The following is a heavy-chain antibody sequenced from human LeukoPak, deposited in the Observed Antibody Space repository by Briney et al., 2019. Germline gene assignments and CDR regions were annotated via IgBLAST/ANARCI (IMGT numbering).Heavy chain of an antibody. Sequence: PSETLSLTCTVSGGSISSYYWSWIRQPAGKGLEWIGRIYTSGSTNYNPSLKSRVTMSVDTSKNQLSLKLSSVTAADTAVYYCATTGSSEDNWFDPWGQGTLVTVSS. CDR3: ATTGSSEDNWFDP. CDR1: GGSISSYY. J-gene: IGHJ5*02. V-gene: IGHV4-4*07. D-gene: IGHD1-26*01. CDR2: IYTSGST.